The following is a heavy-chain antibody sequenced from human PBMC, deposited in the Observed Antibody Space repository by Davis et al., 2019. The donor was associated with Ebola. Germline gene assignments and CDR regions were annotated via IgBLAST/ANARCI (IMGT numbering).Heavy chain of an antibody. Sequence: GGSLTLSCAASGFTFADYTMHCVRQAPGKGLEWVSLISWDGGSTYYADSVKGRFTISRDNSKNTLYLQMNSLRAEDTAVYYCVKTQFLEWSYGMDVWGQGTTVTVSS. CDR3: VKTQFLEWSYGMDV. J-gene: IGHJ6*02. CDR2: ISWDGGST. V-gene: IGHV3-43*01. D-gene: IGHD3-3*01. CDR1: GFTFADYT.